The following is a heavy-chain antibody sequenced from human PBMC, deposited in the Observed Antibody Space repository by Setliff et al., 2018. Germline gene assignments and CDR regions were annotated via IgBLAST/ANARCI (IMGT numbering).Heavy chain of an antibody. CDR2: IYYTGKT. CDR1: GDSLSGGNYF. J-gene: IGHJ5*02. CDR3: ARTSTYVLGSGSYWDRWFDP. D-gene: IGHD3-10*01. Sequence: SETLSLTCTVSGDSLSGGNYFWSWIRHLPGKGLQWLGHIYYTGKTYYNPSLKSRLEMSVDTSKREFALRLSSVTAADTAVYYCARTSTYVLGSGSYWDRWFDPWSQGTLVTVSS. V-gene: IGHV4-30-4*02.